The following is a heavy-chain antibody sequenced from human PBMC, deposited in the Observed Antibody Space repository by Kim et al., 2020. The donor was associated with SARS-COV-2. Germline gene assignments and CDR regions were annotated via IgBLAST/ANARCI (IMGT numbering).Heavy chain of an antibody. CDR2: ISYSGTT. V-gene: IGHV4-39*07. Sequence: SETLSLTCTVSSSSGSISRTSYYWGWVRQPPGKGLEWIGSISYSGTTYYNPSLKSRVTISLDTSENQFSLRLSSVTAADTAIYYCARSPSGYYPDAFDIWGQGTVVTVSS. D-gene: IGHD3-22*01. CDR3: ARSPSGYYPDAFDI. CDR1: SSSGSISRTSYY. J-gene: IGHJ3*02.